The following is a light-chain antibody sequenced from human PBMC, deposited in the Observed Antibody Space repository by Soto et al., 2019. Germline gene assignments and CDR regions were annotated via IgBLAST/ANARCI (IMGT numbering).Light chain of an antibody. Sequence: DIQMTHSPSTLSGSVGDRVTITCRASQTISSWLAWYQQKPGKAPKLLIYKASTLKSGVPSRFRGSGSGREFTLTISSLQPDAFATHYCQDHSNYSHAFGQGPKVEI. CDR1: QTISSW. CDR2: KAS. J-gene: IGKJ1*01. V-gene: IGKV1-5*03. CDR3: QDHSNYSHA.